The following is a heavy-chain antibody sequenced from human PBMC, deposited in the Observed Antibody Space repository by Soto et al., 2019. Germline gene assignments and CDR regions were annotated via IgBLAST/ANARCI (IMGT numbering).Heavy chain of an antibody. Sequence: SETLSLTCTVSGGSISSGDYYWSWIRQPPGKGLEWIGYIYYSGSTYYNPSLKSRVTISVDTSNNQFSLKLSSVTAADTVVYYCARFYDSSGYYSDWFDPWGQGTLVTVSS. CDR3: ARFYDSSGYYSDWFDP. J-gene: IGHJ5*02. CDR1: GGSISSGDYY. D-gene: IGHD3-22*01. V-gene: IGHV4-30-4*01. CDR2: IYYSGST.